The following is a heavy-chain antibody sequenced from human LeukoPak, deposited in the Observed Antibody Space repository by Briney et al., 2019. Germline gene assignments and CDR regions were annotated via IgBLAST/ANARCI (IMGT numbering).Heavy chain of an antibody. J-gene: IGHJ4*02. CDR1: GYTFTDYY. CDR2: ITPNSGDT. CDR3: AREYSAYDANIYFDY. V-gene: IGHV1-2*02. D-gene: IGHD5-12*01. Sequence: ASVKVSCKASGYTFTDYYMHWVRQAPGQGLEWMGWITPNSGDTNYAQKFLGRGTMTGDTSISTAYMELSRLRSDDTAVYYCAREYSAYDANIYFDYWGQGTLVTVSS.